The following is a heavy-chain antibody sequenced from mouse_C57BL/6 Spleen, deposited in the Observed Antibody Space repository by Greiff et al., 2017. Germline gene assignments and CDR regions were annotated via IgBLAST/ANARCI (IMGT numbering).Heavy chain of an antibody. J-gene: IGHJ1*03. CDR2: ISSGSSTI. V-gene: IGHV5-17*01. CDR1: GFTFSDYG. D-gene: IGHD1-2*01. Sequence: DVKLQESGGGLVKPGGSLKLSCAASGFTFSDYGMHWVRQAPEKGLEWVAYISSGSSTIYYADTVKGRFTISRDNAKNTLFLQMTSLRSEDTAMYYCAKDFHYYFDVWGTGTTVTVSS. CDR3: AKDFHYYFDV.